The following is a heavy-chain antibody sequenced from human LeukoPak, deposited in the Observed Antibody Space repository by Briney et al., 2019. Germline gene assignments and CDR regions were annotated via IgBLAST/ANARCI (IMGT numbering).Heavy chain of an antibody. Sequence: VASVKVSFKGSGYTFTSYDINWVRQATGQALEWMGWRNANSGNTGYAQKFQRRVPLTRNTSIRPAYMELSSLRSEETAVYYCARSLGYCSSTSCYESYYYGMDVWGQGTTVTVSS. D-gene: IGHD2-2*01. CDR3: ARSLGYCSSTSCYESYYYGMDV. CDR1: GYTFTSYD. V-gene: IGHV1-8*01. J-gene: IGHJ6*02. CDR2: RNANSGNT.